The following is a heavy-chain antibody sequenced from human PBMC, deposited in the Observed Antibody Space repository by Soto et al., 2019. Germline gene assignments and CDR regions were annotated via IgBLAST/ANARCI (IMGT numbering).Heavy chain of an antibody. Sequence: QVQLEQSGAEVKKTGASMKVSCQSSGYTFTSYYIHRVRQAPGQGLEWLGVSHVGTDTTMYGQKFQGRVTMSRDTATRTVYMELSSLISEDTAVYFCARECIGTYYFDYWGQGTLVTVAS. V-gene: IGHV1-46*01. CDR2: SHVGTDTT. J-gene: IGHJ4*02. CDR3: ARECIGTYYFDY. D-gene: IGHD3-3*02. CDR1: GYTFTSYY.